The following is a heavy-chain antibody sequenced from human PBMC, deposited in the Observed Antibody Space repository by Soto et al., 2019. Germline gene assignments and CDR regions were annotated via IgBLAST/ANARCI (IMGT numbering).Heavy chain of an antibody. CDR2: IHTGGST. CDR3: ARGVSVVS. Sequence: VKLVESGGGLMQPGGSLRLSCAASGFSVGGNPMTWVRQAPGKGLEWVAVIHTGGSTFYADSVKGRFTISRDNSRDTWFLQMNSLIVGDTVIYSWARGVSVVSWCQGTLITGTS. J-gene: IGHJ5*02. V-gene: IGHV3-53*01. CDR1: GFSVGGNP. D-gene: IGHD3-10*01.